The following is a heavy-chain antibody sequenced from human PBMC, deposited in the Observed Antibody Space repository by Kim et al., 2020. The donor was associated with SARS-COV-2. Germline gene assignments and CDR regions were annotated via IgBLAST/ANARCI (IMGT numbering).Heavy chain of an antibody. CDR2: ISENGDNT. V-gene: IGHV3-30*18. D-gene: IGHD3-9*01. J-gene: IGHJ5*02. CDR3: VKPRSFDWSKVGRHWFDP. CDR1: GFTFSDFSNYG. Sequence: GGSLRLSCAASGFTFSDFSNYGMHWVRQAPGKGLEWVAFISENGDNTYYADSVKGRFTVSRDNSKNTLFLQMDRLRIEDTAMYYCVKPRSFDWSKVGRHWFDPWGQGTLVSVS.